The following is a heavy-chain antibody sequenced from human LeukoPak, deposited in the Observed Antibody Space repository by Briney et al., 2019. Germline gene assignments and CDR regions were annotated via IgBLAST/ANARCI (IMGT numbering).Heavy chain of an antibody. Sequence: GGSLRLSCAASGFTFSSYEMNWVRQAPGKGLEGVSYISSSGSTKYYADSVKGRITISRDNAKKSMYLQMNTPRAEDTAVYYCASAFASGSYNFWGQGALVSVSS. J-gene: IGHJ4*02. CDR1: GFTFSSYE. CDR2: ISSSGSTK. CDR3: ASAFASGSYNF. V-gene: IGHV3-48*03. D-gene: IGHD3-10*01.